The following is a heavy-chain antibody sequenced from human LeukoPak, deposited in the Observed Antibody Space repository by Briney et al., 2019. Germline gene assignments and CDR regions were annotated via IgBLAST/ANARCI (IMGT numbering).Heavy chain of an antibody. Sequence: PSETLSLTCSVSGDSIIGYYWGWIRQHPGEGREGIVTIYYTGNTYYNSSLNSRGTISLDTTKNTFSLKTIPITAAATAARYCTKSDGYGLIRICGRGTMVTVSP. CDR3: TKSDGYGLIRI. CDR2: IYYTGNT. D-gene: IGHD2-8*01. CDR1: GDSIIGYY. J-gene: IGHJ3*02. V-gene: IGHV4-39*07.